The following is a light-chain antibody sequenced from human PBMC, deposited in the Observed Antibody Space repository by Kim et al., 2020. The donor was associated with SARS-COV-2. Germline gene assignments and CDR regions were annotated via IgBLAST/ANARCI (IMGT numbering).Light chain of an antibody. J-gene: IGLJ2*01. CDR2: EDN. CDR1: SGSIASNY. CDR3: QS. V-gene: IGLV6-57*01. Sequence: HSVSESPGKTVTISCTRSSGSIASNYVQWYQQRPGSSPTTVIYEDNQRPSGVPDRFSGSIDSSSNSASLTISGLKTEDEADYYCQSFGGGTKLTVL.